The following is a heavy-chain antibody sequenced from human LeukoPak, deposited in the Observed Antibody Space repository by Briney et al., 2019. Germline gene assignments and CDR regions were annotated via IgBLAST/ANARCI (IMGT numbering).Heavy chain of an antibody. V-gene: IGHV1-18*01. Sequence: ASVKVSCKASGYTFTSYGISWVRQAPGQGLEWMGWISAYNGNTNYAQKLQGRVTMTTDTSTSTAYMELRSLRSDDTAVYYCARDPTDGERELAAWDYWGQGTLVTVSS. J-gene: IGHJ4*02. CDR3: ARDPTDGERELAAWDY. CDR1: GYTFTSYG. D-gene: IGHD1-26*01. CDR2: ISAYNGNT.